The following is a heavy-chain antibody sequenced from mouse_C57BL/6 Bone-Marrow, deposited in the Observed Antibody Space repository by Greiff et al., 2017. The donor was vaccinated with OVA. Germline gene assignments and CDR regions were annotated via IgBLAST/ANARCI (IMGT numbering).Heavy chain of an antibody. Sequence: QVQLQQSGAELARPGASVKMSCTASGYTFTSYSILWVKQRPGQGLEWIGYIDPTNDYTNYNQKFKGKTTLTADKSSSTAYMQLSSLTSEDSAVYDCTRGYYYDYWGQGTTLTVSS. J-gene: IGHJ2*01. CDR1: GYTFTSYS. CDR3: TRGYYYDY. V-gene: IGHV1-4*01. CDR2: IDPTNDYT.